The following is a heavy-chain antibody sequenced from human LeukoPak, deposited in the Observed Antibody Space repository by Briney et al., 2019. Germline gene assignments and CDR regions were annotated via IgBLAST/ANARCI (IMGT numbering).Heavy chain of an antibody. CDR3: ARDLVVVPAAIDWFDP. V-gene: IGHV4-4*07. CDR2: IYTGGST. D-gene: IGHD2-2*01. CDR1: GGSISSYY. J-gene: IGHJ5*02. Sequence: SETLSLTCTVSGGSISSYYWSWIRQPAGKGLEWIGRIYTGGSTNYNPSLKSRVTMSVDTSKNQFSLKLSSVTAADTAVYYCARDLVVVPAAIDWFDPWGQGTLVTVSS.